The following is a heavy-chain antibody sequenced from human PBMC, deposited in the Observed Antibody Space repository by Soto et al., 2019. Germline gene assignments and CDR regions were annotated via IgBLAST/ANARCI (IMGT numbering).Heavy chain of an antibody. V-gene: IGHV3-30*18. Sequence: QVHLVESGGDVVQPGRSLRLSCAASGFSFSSYAIHWVRQAPGKGLEWVAVIAYDGSDMYYGDSVKGRFTISRENSKKALYLQMNSLRPDDTAVYYCAKDPRGIVGAGAWLDSWGQGTLVIVSS. CDR1: GFSFSSYA. CDR3: AKDPRGIVGAGAWLDS. J-gene: IGHJ4*02. CDR2: IAYDGSDM. D-gene: IGHD1-26*01.